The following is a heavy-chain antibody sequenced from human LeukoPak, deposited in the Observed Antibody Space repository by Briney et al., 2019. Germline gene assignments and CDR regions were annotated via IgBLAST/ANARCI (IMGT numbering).Heavy chain of an antibody. V-gene: IGHV1-69*05. D-gene: IGHD3-22*01. J-gene: IGHJ4*02. CDR2: IIPIFGTA. CDR1: GGTFSSYA. Sequence: SVKVSCKASGGTFSSYAISWVRQAPGQGLEWMGRIIPIFGTANYAQKFQGRVTITTDESTSTAYMELSSLRSEDTAVYYCARSTRRYYYDSSGYYDPFDYWGQGTLVTASS. CDR3: ARSTRRYYYDSSGYYDPFDY.